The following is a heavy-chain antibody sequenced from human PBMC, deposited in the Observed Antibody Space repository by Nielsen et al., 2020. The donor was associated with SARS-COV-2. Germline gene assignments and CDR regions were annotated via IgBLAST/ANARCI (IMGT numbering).Heavy chain of an antibody. CDR2: FMPLFSTQ. CDR1: GDTFIKHA. V-gene: IGHV1-69*13. Sequence: SVKVSCKASGDTFIKHAIMWVRQAPGQGLEWMGGFMPLFSTQYAQKFQDRLTITADESTTTAYMELRSLRLEDTAVYFCARVRSSGWFEALDAWGQGTLVTVSS. CDR3: ARVRSSGWFEALDA. J-gene: IGHJ3*01. D-gene: IGHD6-19*01.